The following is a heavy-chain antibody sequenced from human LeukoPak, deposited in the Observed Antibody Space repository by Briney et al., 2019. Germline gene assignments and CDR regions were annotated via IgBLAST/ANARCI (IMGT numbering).Heavy chain of an antibody. CDR2: IYYSGST. CDR1: GGSISSYY. D-gene: IGHD3-10*01. J-gene: IGHJ6*02. V-gene: IGHV4-59*01. Sequence: PSETLSLTCTVSGGSISSYYWSWLRQPPGKGLEWIGYIYYSGSTNYNPSLKSRVTISVDTSKNQFSLKLSSVTAADTAVYYCASMVRGSYYYYGMDVWGQGTTVTVSS. CDR3: ASMVRGSYYYYGMDV.